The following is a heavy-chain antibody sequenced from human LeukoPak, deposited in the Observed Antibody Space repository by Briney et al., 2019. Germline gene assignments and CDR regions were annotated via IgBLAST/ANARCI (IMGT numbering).Heavy chain of an antibody. J-gene: IGHJ4*02. CDR1: GGSLSGYY. Sequence: PSETLSLTCAVSGGSLSGYYWTWIRQPPGKGLEWIGEINHSGSTNYNPSLKSRVTISVDTSRKQFFLRLSSVTAADTAVYYCARTGIAAAGVDYWGQGTLVTVSS. D-gene: IGHD6-13*01. CDR3: ARTGIAAAGVDY. V-gene: IGHV4-34*01. CDR2: INHSGST.